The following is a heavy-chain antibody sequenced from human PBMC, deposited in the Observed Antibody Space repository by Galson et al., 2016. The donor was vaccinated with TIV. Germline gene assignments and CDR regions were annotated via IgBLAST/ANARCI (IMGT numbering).Heavy chain of an antibody. Sequence: SLRLSCAATGFNFHFYVMNWVRQAPGKGLEWVSTVGVTGRRTYYADSVKGRFSVSRDNSRHTVYLQMSSLRADDTAVYYCARDGGIDFWHGFDDWGQGTLVTVSS. CDR1: GFNFHFYV. J-gene: IGHJ4*02. CDR3: ARDGGIDFWHGFDD. CDR2: VGVTGRRT. D-gene: IGHD3-3*01. V-gene: IGHV3-23*01.